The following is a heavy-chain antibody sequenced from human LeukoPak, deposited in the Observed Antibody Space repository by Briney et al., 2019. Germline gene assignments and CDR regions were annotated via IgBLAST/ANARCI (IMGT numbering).Heavy chain of an antibody. Sequence: PSETLSLTCTVSGGSITGYYWNWIWQPAGQGLEWLGRVYSSGVGNYNPSLTSRVTMSVDTSKNQFSLKLTSLTAADTAVYYCAREEFLHEIDSSGYFVYWGQGTLVTVSS. D-gene: IGHD3-22*01. J-gene: IGHJ4*02. CDR2: VYSSGVG. V-gene: IGHV4-4*07. CDR1: GGSITGYY. CDR3: AREEFLHEIDSSGYFVY.